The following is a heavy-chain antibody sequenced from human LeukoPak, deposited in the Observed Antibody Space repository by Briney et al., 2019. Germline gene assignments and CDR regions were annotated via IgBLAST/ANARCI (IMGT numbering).Heavy chain of an antibody. J-gene: IGHJ3*01. D-gene: IGHD6-19*01. CDR3: AREVAGSWSFDV. CDR1: GDGVSSNSAA. CDR2: TYYRSNWYN. V-gene: IGHV6-1*01. Sequence: QTLSLTCSISGDGVSSNSAAWNWIRQSPSRGLEWLGRTYYRSNWYNDYVAFVRSRITVNPATSKNQFSLQLNSVTPEDTAIYYCAREVAGSWSFDVWGQGTVVTVSS.